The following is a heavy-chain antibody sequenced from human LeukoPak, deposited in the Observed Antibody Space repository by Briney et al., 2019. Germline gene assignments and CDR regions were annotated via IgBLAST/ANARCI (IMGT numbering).Heavy chain of an antibody. CDR2: IYTSGST. Sequence: SETLSLTCTVSGGSISSYYWSWIRQPAGKGLEWIGRIYTSGSTNYNPTLKSRVTMSVDTSKNQFSLKLSSVTAADTAVYYCARSAMANYYYGMDVWGKGITVTVSS. V-gene: IGHV4-4*07. CDR3: ARSAMANYYYGMDV. CDR1: GGSISSYY. D-gene: IGHD5-18*01. J-gene: IGHJ6*04.